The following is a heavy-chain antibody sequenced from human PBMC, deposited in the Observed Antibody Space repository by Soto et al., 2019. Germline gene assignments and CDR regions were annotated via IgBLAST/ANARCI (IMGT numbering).Heavy chain of an antibody. CDR2: IKEDGSEK. V-gene: IGHV3-7*03. CDR1: GFTFSNHW. J-gene: IGHJ6*02. Sequence: EVQLVESGGGLVQPGGSLTLSCVASGFTFSNHWISWVRQAPGKGLEWVANIKEDGSEKYYMDSVKGRFTISRDNAENSVYPQMNSLRAEDTAVYYCARGHYGMDVWGQGTTVTVSS. CDR3: ARGHYGMDV.